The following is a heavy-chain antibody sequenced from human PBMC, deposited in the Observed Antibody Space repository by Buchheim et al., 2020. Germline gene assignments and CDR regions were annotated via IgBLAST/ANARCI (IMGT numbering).Heavy chain of an antibody. J-gene: IGHJ4*02. V-gene: IGHV3-48*03. Sequence: EVQLLESGGGLVQPGGSLRLSCAASGFTFSSYAMSWVRRAPGKGPEWVSQISSSGTAIYYVDSLEGRFTISRDNAKNSLYLQMNSLRAKDTAVYYCARGDYYFDYWGRGTL. CDR1: GFTFSSYA. CDR2: ISSSGTAI. D-gene: IGHD2-21*01. CDR3: ARGDYYFDY.